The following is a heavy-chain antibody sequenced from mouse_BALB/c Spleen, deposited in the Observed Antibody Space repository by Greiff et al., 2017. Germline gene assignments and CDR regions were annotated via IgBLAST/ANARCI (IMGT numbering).Heavy chain of an antibody. CDR1: GYSITSDYA. Sequence: VQLQQSGPGLVKPSQSLSLTCTVTGYSITSDYAWNWIRQFPGNKLEWMGYISYSGSTSYNPSLKSRISITRDTSKNQFFLQLNSVTTEDTATYYCARRIYYYGSSYVDYWGQGTSVTVSS. J-gene: IGHJ4*01. CDR2: ISYSGST. V-gene: IGHV3-2*02. CDR3: ARRIYYYGSSYVDY. D-gene: IGHD1-1*01.